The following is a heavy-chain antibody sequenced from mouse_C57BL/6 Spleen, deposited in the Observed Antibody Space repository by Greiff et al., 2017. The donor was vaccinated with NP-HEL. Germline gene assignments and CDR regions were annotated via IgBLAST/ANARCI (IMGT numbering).Heavy chain of an antibody. CDR3: ARSGSKRYYFDY. V-gene: IGHV1-55*01. CDR2: IYPGSGST. J-gene: IGHJ2*01. CDR1: GYTFTSYW. Sequence: VQLQQPGAELVKPGASVKMSCKASGYTFTSYWITWVKQRPGQGLEWIGDIYPGSGSTNYNEKFKSKATLTVDKSSSTAYMQLSSLTSEDSAVYYCARSGSKRYYFDYWGKGTTLTVSS. D-gene: IGHD2-5*01.